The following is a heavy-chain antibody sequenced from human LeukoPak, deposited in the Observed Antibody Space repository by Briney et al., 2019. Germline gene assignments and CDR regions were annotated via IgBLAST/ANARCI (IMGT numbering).Heavy chain of an antibody. J-gene: IGHJ4*02. CDR1: GFTFSGYW. V-gene: IGHV3-7*01. CDR3: ARDYDYYGSGSYLGY. CDR2: IKQDGSEK. Sequence: GGSLRLSCAASGFTFSGYWMTWVRPAPGKGLEWVANIKQDGSEKYYVDSVKGRFTISRDNAKNSLHLQMNSLRAEDTAVYYCARDYDYYGSGSYLGYWGQGTLVTVSS. D-gene: IGHD3-10*01.